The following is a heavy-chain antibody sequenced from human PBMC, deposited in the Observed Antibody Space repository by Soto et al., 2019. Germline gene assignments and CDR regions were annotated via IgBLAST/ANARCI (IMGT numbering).Heavy chain of an antibody. CDR1: GFTFSSYA. Sequence: QVQLVESGGGVVQPGGSLRLSCAASGFTFSSYAMHWVRQAPGKGLEWVAVISYDGSNKYYADSVTGRFTISRDNSKNPLYLQMNSLRVEDTAVYYCARVGVVSSPTHIDYWGQGTLVIVSS. D-gene: IGHD3-16*01. V-gene: IGHV3-30-3*01. J-gene: IGHJ4*02. CDR2: ISYDGSNK. CDR3: ARVGVVSSPTHIDY.